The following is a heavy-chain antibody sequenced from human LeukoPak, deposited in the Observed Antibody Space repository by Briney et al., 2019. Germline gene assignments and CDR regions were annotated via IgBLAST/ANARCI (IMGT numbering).Heavy chain of an antibody. V-gene: IGHV3-53*01. D-gene: IGHD3-3*01. CDR3: VRGSLASGVVVYYYYYLDV. CDR2: IYISGST. CDR1: GFTVSSNY. Sequence: GGSLRLSCAASGFTVSSNYMNWVRQAPGKGLEWVSVIYISGSTYYADSVKGRFTISRDNSKNTLYLQMNSLRAEDTAVYYCVRGSLASGVVVYYYYYLDVWGKGTTVTVSS. J-gene: IGHJ6*03.